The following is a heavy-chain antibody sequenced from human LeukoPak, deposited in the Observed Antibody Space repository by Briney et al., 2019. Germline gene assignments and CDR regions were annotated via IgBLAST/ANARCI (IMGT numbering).Heavy chain of an antibody. CDR1: GGSISSSSYY. V-gene: IGHV4-39*07. Sequence: SETLSLTCTVSGGSISSSSYYWGWIRQPPGKGLEWIGSIYYSGSTYYNPSLKSRVTISVDTSKNQFSLKLSSVTAADTAVYYCARDRRGYSYGYYYYYYVDVWGKGTTVTVSS. CDR2: IYYSGST. J-gene: IGHJ6*03. CDR3: ARDRRGYSYGYYYYYYVDV. D-gene: IGHD5-18*01.